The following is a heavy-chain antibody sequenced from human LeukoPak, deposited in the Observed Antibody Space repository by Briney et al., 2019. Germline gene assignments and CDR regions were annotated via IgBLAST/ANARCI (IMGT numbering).Heavy chain of an antibody. J-gene: IGHJ6*02. D-gene: IGHD2-2*02. CDR1: GGSFSGYY. Sequence: SETLSLTCAVYGGSFSGYYWSWIRQPPGKGLEWIGEINHSGSTNYNPSLKSRVTISVDTSKNQFSLKLSSVTAADTAVYYCARGRPFIFCSSTSCYKSLYYYGMDVWGQGTTVTASS. V-gene: IGHV4-34*01. CDR2: INHSGST. CDR3: ARGRPFIFCSSTSCYKSLYYYGMDV.